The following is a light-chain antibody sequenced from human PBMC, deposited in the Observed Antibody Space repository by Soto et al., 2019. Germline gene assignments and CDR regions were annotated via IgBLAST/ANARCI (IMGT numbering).Light chain of an antibody. V-gene: IGKV1-5*01. CDR3: QQYNTYPWT. CDR1: QSISSY. J-gene: IGKJ1*01. Sequence: DIQMTQSPSSLSASVGDRVTITCRASQSISSYLNWYQQKPGKAPKFLIYDASSLESGVPSRFSGSGSGTEFTLTISTLQPDDFATYYCQQYNTYPWTFGQGTKVDI. CDR2: DAS.